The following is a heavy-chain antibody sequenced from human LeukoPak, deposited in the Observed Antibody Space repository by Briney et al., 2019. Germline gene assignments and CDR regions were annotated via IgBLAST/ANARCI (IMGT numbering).Heavy chain of an antibody. Sequence: PGGSLRLSCAASGFTFSSYSMNWVRQAPGKGLEWVSSISSSSSYIYYADSVKGLFTISRDNAKNSLYLQMNSLRAEDTAVYYCARDAYDILTGYQDYYFDYWGQGTLVTVSS. D-gene: IGHD3-9*01. J-gene: IGHJ4*02. CDR1: GFTFSSYS. CDR2: ISSSSSYI. V-gene: IGHV3-21*01. CDR3: ARDAYDILTGYQDYYFDY.